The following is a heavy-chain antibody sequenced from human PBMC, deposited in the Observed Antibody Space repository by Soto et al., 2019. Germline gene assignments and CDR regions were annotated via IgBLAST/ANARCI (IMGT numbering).Heavy chain of an antibody. CDR1: GFTLSRNG. CDR2: LWNDGNTK. CDR3: AMDYGDLGYDS. V-gene: IGHV3-33*01. Sequence: QVQLVESGGGVVQPGTSLTLSCAASGFTLSRNGMHWVRQAPGKGLEWVAILWNDGNTKYYADSVQGRFDISRDSSRNTLYLQMNSLRVEDTAIYYCAMDYGDLGYDSWGQGNLVTVSS. J-gene: IGHJ4*02. D-gene: IGHD3-16*01.